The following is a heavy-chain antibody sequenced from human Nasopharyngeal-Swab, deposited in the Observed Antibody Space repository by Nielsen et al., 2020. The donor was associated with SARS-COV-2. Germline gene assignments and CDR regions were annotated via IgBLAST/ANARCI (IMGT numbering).Heavy chain of an antibody. CDR3: AKDMGSSQTLDY. CDR1: GFTFDDYS. Sequence: SCAASGFTFDDYSLHWVRQAPGKGLEWVSLIGWDGGGPNYADSVKRRFPISRDNRKDALYLQMHSLRTEDTALYYCAKDMGSSQTLDYWGRGTLVTVSS. CDR2: IGWDGGGP. J-gene: IGHJ4*02. V-gene: IGHV3-43*01. D-gene: IGHD6-13*01.